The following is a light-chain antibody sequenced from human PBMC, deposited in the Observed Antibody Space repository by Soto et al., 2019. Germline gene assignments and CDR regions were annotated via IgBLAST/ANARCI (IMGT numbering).Light chain of an antibody. J-gene: IGKJ2*01. Sequence: DIVLTQSPGTLSLSPGERATLSCRASQSVSSTYLAWYQQKPGQAPRLLIYGASSRATGIPDRFSGNGSGTDFTPTISRLEPEDFAVYYCQQYGSSPQGYIFGQGTKLEIQ. CDR3: QQYGSSPQGYI. V-gene: IGKV3-20*01. CDR1: QSVSSTY. CDR2: GAS.